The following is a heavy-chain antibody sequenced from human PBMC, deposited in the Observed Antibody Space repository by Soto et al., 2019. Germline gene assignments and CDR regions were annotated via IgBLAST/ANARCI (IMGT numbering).Heavy chain of an antibody. CDR1: GDSLSGYY. J-gene: IGHJ5*02. D-gene: IGHD3-22*01. CDR2: FYSSGSP. Sequence: SETLSLTCTVSGDSLSGYYWSWIRQTPGKRLEWIGYFYSSGSPHHNPSLKSRVTISEDRSKNRFYLKLSSVTAADTAVYYCARARYDSIVFNLDPWGLGTLVTVSS. CDR3: ARARYDSIVFNLDP. V-gene: IGHV4-59*01.